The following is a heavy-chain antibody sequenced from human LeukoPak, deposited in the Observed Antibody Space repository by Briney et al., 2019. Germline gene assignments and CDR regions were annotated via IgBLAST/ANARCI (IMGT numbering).Heavy chain of an antibody. D-gene: IGHD4-17*01. Sequence: GRSLRLSCAASGFTFSTSVMHWVRQAPGKGLEWVSLIRDSGETFYADSVKGRFTISRDNSKNTMYLQMNRLRVEDTAVYFCARDRAVTQDWVEFDPWGQGTLVTVSS. CDR3: ARDRAVTQDWVEFDP. J-gene: IGHJ5*02. V-gene: IGHV3-30*14. CDR2: IRDSGET. CDR1: GFTFSTSV.